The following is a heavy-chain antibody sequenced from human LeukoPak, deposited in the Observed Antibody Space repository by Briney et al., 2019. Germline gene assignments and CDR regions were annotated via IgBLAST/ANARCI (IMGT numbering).Heavy chain of an antibody. Sequence: GESLKISCKGSGYSFTSYWIGWVRQMPGKGLEWMGIIYPGDSDTRYSPSFQGQVTISADKSITTAYLQWNSLKASDTAIYYCARTPGSSDYRGYQYWYFDLWGRGTLVTVSS. V-gene: IGHV5-51*01. J-gene: IGHJ2*01. D-gene: IGHD5-12*01. CDR3: ARTPGSSDYRGYQYWYFDL. CDR1: GYSFTSYW. CDR2: IYPGDSDT.